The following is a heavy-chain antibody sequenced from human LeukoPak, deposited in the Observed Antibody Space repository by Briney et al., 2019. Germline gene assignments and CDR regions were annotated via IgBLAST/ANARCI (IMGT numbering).Heavy chain of an antibody. D-gene: IGHD3-22*01. Sequence: GGSLRLSCAASGFTVSSNYMSWVRQAPGKGLEWVSVIYSGDSTYYADSVKGRFTISRDNSKNTLYLQMNSLRAEDTAVYYCARDKYYESTGYYYSDYWGQGTLVTVSS. CDR1: GFTVSSNY. CDR3: ARDKYYESTGYYYSDY. V-gene: IGHV3-66*01. CDR2: IYSGDST. J-gene: IGHJ4*02.